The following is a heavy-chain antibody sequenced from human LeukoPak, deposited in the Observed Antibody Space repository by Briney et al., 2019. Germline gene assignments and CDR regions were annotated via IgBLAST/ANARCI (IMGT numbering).Heavy chain of an antibody. CDR2: INSDGSST. CDR1: GFTFSSYW. Sequence: GGSLRLSCAASGFTFSSYWMHWVRQAPGKGLVWVSRINSDGSSTSYADSVKGRFTISRDNAKNTLYLQMNSLRAEDTAVYYCARVSVATYYYYGMDVWVQGTTVTVSS. J-gene: IGHJ6*02. V-gene: IGHV3-74*01. D-gene: IGHD2-15*01. CDR3: ARVSVATYYYYGMDV.